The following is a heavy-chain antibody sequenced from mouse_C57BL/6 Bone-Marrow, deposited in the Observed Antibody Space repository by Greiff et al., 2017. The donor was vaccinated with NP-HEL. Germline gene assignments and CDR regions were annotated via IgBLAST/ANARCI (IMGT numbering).Heavy chain of an antibody. J-gene: IGHJ4*01. CDR3: ARGEKKLRRGDYDAMDY. Sequence: EVQLQESGPELVKPGDSVKISCKASGYSFTGYFMNWVMQSHGKSLEWIGRINPYNGDTFYNQKFKGKATLTVDKSSSTAHMELRSLTSEDSAVYYCARGEKKLRRGDYDAMDYWGQGTSVTVSA. CDR1: GYSFTGYF. CDR2: INPYNGDT. D-gene: IGHD2-4*01. V-gene: IGHV1-20*01.